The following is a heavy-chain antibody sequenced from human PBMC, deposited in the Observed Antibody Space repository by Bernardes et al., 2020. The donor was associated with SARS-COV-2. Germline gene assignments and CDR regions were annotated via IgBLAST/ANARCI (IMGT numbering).Heavy chain of an antibody. D-gene: IGHD1-1*01. J-gene: IGHJ3*02. CDR2: MSSIGGST. CDR3: PKLRGYNWNVDAFDT. V-gene: IGHV3-23*01. CDR1: GITFSNYA. Sequence: GGSLRLSCAASGITFSNYAMSWVRQAPGKGLEWVSAMSSIGGSTYYADSVKGRFTISRDNSENTLSLQMNSLRAEDTAVYYCPKLRGYNWNVDAFDTWGQGTMVSVSS.